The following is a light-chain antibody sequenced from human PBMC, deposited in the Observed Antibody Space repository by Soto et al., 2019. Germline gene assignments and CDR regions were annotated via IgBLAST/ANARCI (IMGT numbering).Light chain of an antibody. V-gene: IGKV1-39*01. Sequence: DIQMTQSPSSLSASVGDTVTISCRTSHSIRTYLNWYQQKLGKAPKVLIYAASNLQSGVPSRFSGSGSGTDFTLTISSLQPEDFATYYCQQGYNTSSPFGPGTKVEI. CDR1: HSIRTY. J-gene: IGKJ3*01. CDR3: QQGYNTSSP. CDR2: AAS.